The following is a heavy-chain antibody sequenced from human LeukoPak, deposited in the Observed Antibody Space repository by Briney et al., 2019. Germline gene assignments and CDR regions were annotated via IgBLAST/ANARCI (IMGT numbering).Heavy chain of an antibody. CDR2: IYYTGST. J-gene: IGHJ4*02. D-gene: IGHD6-19*01. CDR3: VKSGGYGLIDY. CDR1: GASISGSGYY. V-gene: IGHV4-39*01. Sequence: PSETLSLTCAVSGASISGSGYYLGWIRQPPGKGLEWIGNIYYTGSTYYNASLQSRVTISIDMSKNQFSLRLSSVTAADTAMYYCVKSGGYGLIDYWGLGTLVTVSS.